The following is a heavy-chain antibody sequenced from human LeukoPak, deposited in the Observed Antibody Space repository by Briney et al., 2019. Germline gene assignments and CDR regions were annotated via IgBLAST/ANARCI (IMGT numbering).Heavy chain of an antibody. V-gene: IGHV4-4*07. CDR2: ISTSGST. J-gene: IGHJ4*02. CDR1: GGSINSYY. CDR3: AREVVLPSYYYSNPYYFDY. D-gene: IGHD4-11*01. Sequence: SETLSLTCAVSGGSINSYYWSWIRQPAGKGLEWIGRISTSGSTDYNPSLKSRVTMSVDTSKNQFSLKVTSVTAADTAVYYCAREVVLPSYYYSNPYYFDYWGQGTLVTVSS.